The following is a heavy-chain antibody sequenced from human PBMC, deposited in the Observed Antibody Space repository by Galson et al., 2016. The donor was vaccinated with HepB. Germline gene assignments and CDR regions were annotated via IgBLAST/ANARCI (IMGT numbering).Heavy chain of an antibody. Sequence: SLRLSCAASGFTFNDYAMHWVRQAPGKGLEWVSGISWNHGSNGYADSVKGRFTISRDNAKNFRYLQMNSLRAEDTAFYYCAKSYYDYVWGSYRYTSIDYWGQGTLVTVSS. CDR3: AKSYYDYVWGSYRYTSIDY. D-gene: IGHD3-16*02. J-gene: IGHJ4*02. CDR1: GFTFNDYA. V-gene: IGHV3-9*01. CDR2: ISWNHGSN.